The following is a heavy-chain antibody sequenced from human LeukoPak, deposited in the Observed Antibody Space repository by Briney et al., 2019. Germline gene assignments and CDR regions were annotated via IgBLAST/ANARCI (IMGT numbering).Heavy chain of an antibody. CDR3: ATGYSSTWYYFDY. Sequence: PETLSLTCTVSGDSISSYYWSWIRQPPGKGXEWIGYIYHSGSTNYNPSLKSRVTISADTSKDQFSLKLASVTAADTAVYYCATGYSSTWYYFDYWGQGTLVTVSS. CDR2: IYHSGST. D-gene: IGHD6-13*01. CDR1: GDSISSYY. J-gene: IGHJ4*02. V-gene: IGHV4-59*01.